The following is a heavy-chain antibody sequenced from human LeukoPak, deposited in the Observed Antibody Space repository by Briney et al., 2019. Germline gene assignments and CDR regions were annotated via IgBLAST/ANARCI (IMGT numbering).Heavy chain of an antibody. CDR1: GGSISSYY. CDR3: ARLPYYYDSSGYYWYYYYGMDV. Sequence: PSETLSLTCTVSGGSISSYYWSWIRQPPGKGLEGIGYIYYSGSTNYNPSLRSRVTISVGTSKNQFSLKLSSVTAADTAVYYCARLPYYYDSSGYYWYYYYGMDVWGQGTTVTVSS. J-gene: IGHJ6*02. V-gene: IGHV4-59*01. CDR2: IYYSGST. D-gene: IGHD3-22*01.